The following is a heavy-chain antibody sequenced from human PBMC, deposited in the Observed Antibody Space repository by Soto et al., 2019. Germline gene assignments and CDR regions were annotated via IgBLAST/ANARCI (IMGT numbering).Heavy chain of an antibody. D-gene: IGHD4-17*01. CDR1: GFTFSNYA. J-gene: IGHJ4*02. CDR2: ISYDGSNK. Sequence: CVASGFTFSNYAMNWVRQAPGKGLEWVAVISYDGSNKYYADSVKGRITISRDNSRNTLYLQMNNLRAEDTAMYYCARDLGNNYGSFAYWGQGTLVTVSS. V-gene: IGHV3-30-3*01. CDR3: ARDLGNNYGSFAY.